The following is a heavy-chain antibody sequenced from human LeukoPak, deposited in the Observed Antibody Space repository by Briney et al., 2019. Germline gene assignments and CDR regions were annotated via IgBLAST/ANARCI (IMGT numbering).Heavy chain of an antibody. CDR1: GGSISSSSYY. Sequence: PSETLSLTCTVSGGSISSSSYYWGWIRQPPGKGLEWIGSIYYSGSTYYNPSLKSRVTISVDTSKNQFSLKLSSVTAADTAVYYCARDGSYYYGSGSYLNYWGQGTLVTVSS. J-gene: IGHJ4*02. CDR2: IYYSGST. D-gene: IGHD3-10*01. V-gene: IGHV4-39*07. CDR3: ARDGSYYYGSGSYLNY.